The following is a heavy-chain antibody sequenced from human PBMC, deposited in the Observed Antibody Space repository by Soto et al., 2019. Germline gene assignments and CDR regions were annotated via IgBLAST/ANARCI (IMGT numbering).Heavy chain of an antibody. V-gene: IGHV4-30-2*06. D-gene: IGHD5-12*01. CDR2: FHNSGNP. Sequence: SETLSLTCSVSGASIYNGGYFWSWIRQSPGKGVEWIGHFHNSGNPNNSPSLKSRVTISLDMSERQSSLKLTSVTAADTAVYWCARDPVDGYAFFDYWGQGALVTVS. J-gene: IGHJ4*02. CDR3: ARDPVDGYAFFDY. CDR1: GASIYNGGYF.